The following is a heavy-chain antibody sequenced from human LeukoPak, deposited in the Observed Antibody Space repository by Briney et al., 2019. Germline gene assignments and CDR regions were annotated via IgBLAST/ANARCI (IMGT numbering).Heavy chain of an antibody. Sequence: ASVKVSCKASGYTFTSYDINWVRQATGQGLEWKGWVNPNSGNTGYAQKFQGRVTMTRDTSISTAYMELSSLSSEDTAVYYCARVTYYHILTGSYSGGDFDHWGQGTLVTVSS. V-gene: IGHV1-8*01. J-gene: IGHJ4*02. D-gene: IGHD3-9*01. CDR1: GYTFTSYD. CDR2: VNPNSGNT. CDR3: ARVTYYHILTGSYSGGDFDH.